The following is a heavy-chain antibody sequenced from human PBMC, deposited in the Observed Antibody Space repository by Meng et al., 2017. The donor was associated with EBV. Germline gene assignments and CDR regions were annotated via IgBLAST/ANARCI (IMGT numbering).Heavy chain of an antibody. J-gene: IGHJ5*02. V-gene: IGHV1-46*01. CDR3: ARNGIAAWGWFDP. CDR2: NNPCGGST. D-gene: IGHD6-13*01. Sequence: GASVKDLGDSVNRSCYASGYTCSSNYKHWLRQAPGQGLEWMGINNPCGGSTSYAQKFQGSVTMTRDKATSTLYTELSSLRCEDRAVYYCARNGIAAWGWFDPWGQGTLVTVSS. CDR1: GYTCSSNY.